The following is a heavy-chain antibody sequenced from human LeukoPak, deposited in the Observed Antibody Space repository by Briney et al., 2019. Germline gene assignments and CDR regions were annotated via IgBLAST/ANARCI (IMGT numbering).Heavy chain of an antibody. Sequence: SVTVSCKASGGTFSSYAISWVRQAPGQGLEWMGGIIPIFGTANYAQKFQGRVTITADESTSTAYMELSSLRSEDTAVYYCAREDYDSSGYYPTYFDYWGQGTLVTVSS. J-gene: IGHJ4*02. CDR3: AREDYDSSGYYPTYFDY. D-gene: IGHD3-22*01. CDR2: IIPIFGTA. CDR1: GGTFSSYA. V-gene: IGHV1-69*13.